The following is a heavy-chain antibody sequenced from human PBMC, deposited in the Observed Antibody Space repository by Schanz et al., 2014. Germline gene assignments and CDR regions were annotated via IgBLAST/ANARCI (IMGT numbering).Heavy chain of an antibody. D-gene: IGHD3-3*01. CDR3: ARGFEFWDR. CDR1: GYTFTSYD. CDR2: MNPDSGNT. Sequence: QVQLVQSGAEVKKPGSSVKVSCKASGYTFTSYDFNWVRQAPGQGLEWMGWMNPDSGNTGYAQKFQGRVTMTRNTSISTAYMELRSLGSDDTAVYYCARGFEFWDRWGQGTLVIVSS. J-gene: IGHJ4*02. V-gene: IGHV1-8*01.